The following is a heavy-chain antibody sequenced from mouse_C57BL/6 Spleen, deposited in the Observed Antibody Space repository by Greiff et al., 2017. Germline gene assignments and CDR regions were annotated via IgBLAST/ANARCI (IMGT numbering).Heavy chain of an antibody. CDR2: INYDGSST. V-gene: IGHV5-16*01. Sequence: EVKLLESEGGLVQPGSSMKLSCTASGFTFSDYYMAWVRQVPEKGLEWVANINYDGSSTYYLDSLKSRFIISRDNAKNILYLQMSSLKSEDTATYYCARVELTGTVDYWGQGTPLTVSA. D-gene: IGHD4-1*01. CDR3: ARVELTGTVDY. J-gene: IGHJ2*01. CDR1: GFTFSDYY.